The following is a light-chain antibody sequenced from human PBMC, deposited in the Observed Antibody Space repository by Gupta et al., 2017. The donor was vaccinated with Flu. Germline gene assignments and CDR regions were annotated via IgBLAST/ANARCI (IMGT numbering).Light chain of an antibody. CDR3: SSYAGSNNLV. CDR1: SSDVGAYNY. CDR2: EVS. J-gene: IGLJ2*01. Sequence: TSSDVGAYNYVSWYQQHPGKAPKLMIHEVSKRPSGVPDRFSGSKSGNTASLTVSGLQAEDEADYYCSSYAGSNNLVFGGGTKLTVL. V-gene: IGLV2-8*01.